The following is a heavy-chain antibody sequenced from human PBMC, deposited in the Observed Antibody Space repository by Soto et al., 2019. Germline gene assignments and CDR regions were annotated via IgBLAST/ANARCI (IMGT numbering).Heavy chain of an antibody. V-gene: IGHV4-34*01. D-gene: IGHD3-3*01. Sequence: SETLSLTCAVYGGSFSGYYWSRIRQPPGKGLEWIGEINHSGSTNYNPSLKSRVTISVDTSKNQFSLKLSSVTAADTAVYYCARGFHYDFWSGRGESLDYWGQGTLVTVSS. CDR2: INHSGST. CDR1: GGSFSGYY. J-gene: IGHJ4*02. CDR3: ARGFHYDFWSGRGESLDY.